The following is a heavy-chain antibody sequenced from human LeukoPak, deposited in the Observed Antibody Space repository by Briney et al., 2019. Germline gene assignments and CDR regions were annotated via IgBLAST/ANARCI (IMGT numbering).Heavy chain of an antibody. V-gene: IGHV3-23*01. D-gene: IGHD3-9*01. CDR2: ISGSGGST. CDR1: GFTFSSYA. CDR3: AKLQPQAYYDILTGYYFDY. J-gene: IGHJ4*02. Sequence: GGSLRLSCAASGFTFSSYAMSWARQAPGKGLEWVSAISGSGGSTYYADSVKGRFTISRDNSKNTLYLQMNSLRAEDTAVYYCAKLQPQAYYDILTGYYFDYWGQGTLVTVSS.